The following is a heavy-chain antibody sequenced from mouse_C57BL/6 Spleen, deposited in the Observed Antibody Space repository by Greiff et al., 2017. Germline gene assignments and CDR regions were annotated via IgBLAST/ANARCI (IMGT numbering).Heavy chain of an antibody. D-gene: IGHD1-1*02. CDR2: IDPSDSYT. J-gene: IGHJ2*01. CDR3: ARYIGSYYFDY. V-gene: IGHV1-50*01. Sequence: QVQLQQPGAELVKPGASVKLSCKASGYTFTSYWMQWVKQRPGQGLGWIGEIDPSDSYTNYNQKFKGKATLTVDTSSSTAYMQLSSLTSEDSAVYYCARYIGSYYFDYWGQGTTLTVSS. CDR1: GYTFTSYW.